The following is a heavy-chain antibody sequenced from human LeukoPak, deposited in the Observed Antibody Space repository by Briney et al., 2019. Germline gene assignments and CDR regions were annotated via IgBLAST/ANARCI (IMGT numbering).Heavy chain of an antibody. Sequence: PGGSLRLSCAASGFTFSSYWMSWVRQAPGKGLEWVANIKQDGSEKYYVDSVKGRFTISRDNAKNSLYLQMNSLRAEDTAVYYCARDLPTGDWLPLFDYWGQGTLVTVSS. J-gene: IGHJ4*02. V-gene: IGHV3-7*03. CDR2: IKQDGSEK. D-gene: IGHD3-9*01. CDR3: ARDLPTGDWLPLFDY. CDR1: GFTFSSYW.